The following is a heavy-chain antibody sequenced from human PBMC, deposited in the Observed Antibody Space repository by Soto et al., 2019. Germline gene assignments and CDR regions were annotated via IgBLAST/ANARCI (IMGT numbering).Heavy chain of an antibody. Sequence: SVKVSCKASGFTFTSSAVQWVRQARGQRLEWIGWIVVGSGNTNYAQKFQERVTITRDMSTSTAYMELSSLRSEDTAVYYCAADDSKYSSSSESAYYYYGMDVWGQGTTVTVSS. CDR3: AADDSKYSSSSESAYYYYGMDV. J-gene: IGHJ6*02. V-gene: IGHV1-58*01. CDR1: GFTFTSSA. CDR2: IVVGSGNT. D-gene: IGHD6-6*01.